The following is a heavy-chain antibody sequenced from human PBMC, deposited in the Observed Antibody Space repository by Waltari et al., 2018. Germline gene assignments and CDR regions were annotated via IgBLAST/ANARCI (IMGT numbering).Heavy chain of an antibody. Sequence: QLQLQESGPGLVKPSETLSLTCTVSGGSISSSSYYWGWIRQPPGKGLEWIGSIYYSGSTYYNPSPKSRVTISVDTSKNQFSLKLSSVTAADTAVYYCAREGLRYYYFDYWGQGTLVTVSS. CDR2: IYYSGST. J-gene: IGHJ4*02. CDR3: AREGLRYYYFDY. CDR1: GGSISSSSYY. D-gene: IGHD5-12*01. V-gene: IGHV4-39*07.